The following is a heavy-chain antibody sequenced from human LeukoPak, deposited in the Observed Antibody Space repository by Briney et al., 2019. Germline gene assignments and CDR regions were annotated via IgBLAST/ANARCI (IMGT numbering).Heavy chain of an antibody. D-gene: IGHD2-2*01. V-gene: IGHV5-51*01. CDR2: IYPDDSDT. Sequence: GESLQISCKGSGNSFTSNWIGWVRQMPGKGLEWVGIIYPDDSDTRYSPSFQGQVTISADKSISTAYLQWSSLKTSDTAMYYCASRCSTISCPFDYWGQGTLVTVPS. J-gene: IGHJ4*02. CDR1: GNSFTSNW. CDR3: ASRCSTISCPFDY.